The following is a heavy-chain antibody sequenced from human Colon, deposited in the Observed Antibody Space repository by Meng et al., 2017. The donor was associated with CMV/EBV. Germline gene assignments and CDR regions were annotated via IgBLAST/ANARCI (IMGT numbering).Heavy chain of an antibody. CDR1: GPMFSKYA. V-gene: IGHV3-30*04. Sequence: GESLKISCAASGPMFSKYAMHWVRQAPGKGLEWVALMSYDESKTEYADSVQGRFTISRDISENTLYLEMNNLTPEDTAVYYCAREGVEPALTSGFDIWGQGATVTVSS. CDR2: MSYDESKT. CDR3: AREGVEPALTSGFDI. J-gene: IGHJ3*02. D-gene: IGHD3-3*01.